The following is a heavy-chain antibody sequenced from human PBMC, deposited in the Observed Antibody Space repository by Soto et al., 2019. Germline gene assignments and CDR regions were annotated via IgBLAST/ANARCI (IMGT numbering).Heavy chain of an antibody. CDR3: ARVALLTGYPFDY. J-gene: IGHJ4*02. V-gene: IGHV4-30-4*01. Sequence: QVQLQESGPGLVKPSQTLSLTCTVSGGSISSGDYYWSWIRQPPGKGLEWIGYIYYSGSTYYNPSLQSRVTISVDTSKNQFSLKLSSVTAADTAVYYCARVALLTGYPFDYWGQGTLVTVSS. CDR1: GGSISSGDYY. D-gene: IGHD3-9*01. CDR2: IYYSGST.